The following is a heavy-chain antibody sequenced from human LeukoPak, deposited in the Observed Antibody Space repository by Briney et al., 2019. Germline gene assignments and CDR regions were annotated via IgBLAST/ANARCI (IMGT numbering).Heavy chain of an antibody. CDR3: ASMSSSSGLDY. V-gene: IGHV4-4*07. D-gene: IGHD6-6*01. J-gene: IGHJ4*02. CDR2: IYTSGST. Sequence: PSETLSLTCTVSGGSISSYYWSWLPQPAGKGLEWIGRIYTSGSTNYNPSLKSRVTMSVDTSKNQFSLKLSSVTAADTAVYYCASMSSSSGLDYWGQGTLVSVSS. CDR1: GGSISSYY.